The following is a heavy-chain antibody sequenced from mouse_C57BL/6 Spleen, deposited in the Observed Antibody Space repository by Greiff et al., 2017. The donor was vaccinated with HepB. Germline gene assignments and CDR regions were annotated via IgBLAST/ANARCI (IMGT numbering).Heavy chain of an antibody. D-gene: IGHD2-4*01. V-gene: IGHV1-59*01. CDR1: GYTFTSYW. Sequence: QVQLQQPGAELVRPGTSVKLSCKASGYTFTSYWMHWVKQRPGQGLEWIGVIDPSDSYTNYNQKFKGKATLTVDTSSSTAYMQLSSLTSEDSAVYYCARRDDYDDYAMDYWGQGTSVTVSS. J-gene: IGHJ4*01. CDR2: IDPSDSYT. CDR3: ARRDDYDDYAMDY.